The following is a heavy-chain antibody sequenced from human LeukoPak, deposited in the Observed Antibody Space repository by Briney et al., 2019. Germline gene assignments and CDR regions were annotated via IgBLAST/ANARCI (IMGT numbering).Heavy chain of an antibody. CDR3: ARGTHHRRNYFDY. V-gene: IGHV4-30-2*01. CDR2: IYHSGST. J-gene: IGHJ4*02. CDR1: GGSISSGGYS. Sequence: SQTLSLTCAVSGGSISSGGYSWSWIRQPPGKGLEWIGYIYHSGSTYYNPSLKSRVTISVDRSKNQFSLKLSSVTAADMAVYYCARGTHHRRNYFDYWGQGTLVTVSS. D-gene: IGHD1-1*01.